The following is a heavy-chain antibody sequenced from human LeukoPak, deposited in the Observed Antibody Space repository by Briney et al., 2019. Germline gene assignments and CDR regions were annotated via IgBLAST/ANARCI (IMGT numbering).Heavy chain of an antibody. V-gene: IGHV4-61*01. CDR2: IYYSGST. D-gene: IGHD2-15*01. Sequence: PSETLSLTCAVSGYFISSGYYWGWIRQSPGKGLEWIGYIYYSGSTKYNPSLKSRVTISVDTSNNQLFLKVTSVTAADTAVYYCARAAPGVAGYFDYWGQGTLVTVSS. CDR1: GYFISSGYY. J-gene: IGHJ4*02. CDR3: ARAAPGVAGYFDY.